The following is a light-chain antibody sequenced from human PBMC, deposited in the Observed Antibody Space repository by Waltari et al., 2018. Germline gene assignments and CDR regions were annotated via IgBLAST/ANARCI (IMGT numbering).Light chain of an antibody. CDR1: QSVSSSY. V-gene: IGKV3-20*01. CDR3: QQYGSSPPGIT. Sequence: EIVLTQSPGTLSLSPGARATLSCRASQSVSSSYLAWYQQKPGQAPRLLIYGVSSRATGIPDRFSGSGSGTDFTLTISRLEPEDFAVYYCQQYGSSPPGITFGPGTKVDIK. J-gene: IGKJ3*01. CDR2: GVS.